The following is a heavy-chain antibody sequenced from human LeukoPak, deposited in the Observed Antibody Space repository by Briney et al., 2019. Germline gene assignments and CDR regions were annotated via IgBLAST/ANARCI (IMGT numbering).Heavy chain of an antibody. Sequence: SETLSLTXTVSGGSISSYYWSWIRQPPGKGLEWIGYIYYSGSTNYNPSLKSRVTISVDTSKNQFSLKLSSVTAADTAVYYCARWIFGHLYMDVWGKGTTVTVSS. CDR3: ARWIFGHLYMDV. CDR1: GGSISSYY. D-gene: IGHD3-3*01. J-gene: IGHJ6*03. V-gene: IGHV4-59*01. CDR2: IYYSGST.